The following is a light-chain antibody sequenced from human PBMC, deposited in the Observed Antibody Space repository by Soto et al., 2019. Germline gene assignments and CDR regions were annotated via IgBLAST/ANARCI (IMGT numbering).Light chain of an antibody. CDR2: SNY. CDR1: SSNIGSNA. CDR3: ATWDDSLNGYV. J-gene: IGLJ1*01. V-gene: IGLV1-44*01. Sequence: QSVLTQPPSASGTPGQRVTISCSGSSSNIGSNAVNWYQHLPGTAPKLLIYSNYQRPSGVPDRFSGSKSGTSASLAIGGLQSGDEADYYCATWDDSLNGYVFGTGTRSPS.